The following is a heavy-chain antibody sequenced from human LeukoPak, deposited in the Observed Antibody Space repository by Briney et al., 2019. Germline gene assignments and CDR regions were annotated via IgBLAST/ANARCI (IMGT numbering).Heavy chain of an antibody. CDR1: GFTFSNYN. CDR2: ISSSSYI. CDR3: VVFGGSGYDFDH. J-gene: IGHJ4*02. Sequence: GGSLRLSCAASGFTFSNYNMNWVRQAPGKGLEWVSSISSSSYIYYADSVKGRFTISRDNAKNSLYLQMNSLRAEDTAVYYCVVFGGSGYDFDHWGQGTLVTVSS. V-gene: IGHV3-21*01. D-gene: IGHD5-12*01.